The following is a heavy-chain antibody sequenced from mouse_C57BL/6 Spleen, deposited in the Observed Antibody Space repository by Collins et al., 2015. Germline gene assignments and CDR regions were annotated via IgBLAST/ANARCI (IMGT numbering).Heavy chain of an antibody. CDR3: ASDYGSSPGFAY. CDR1: GYTFTTYA. CDR2: INTYSGVP. Sequence: QIQLVQSGPELKKPGETVKISCKASGYTFTTYAMSWVKQAPGKGLKWMGWINTYSGVPTYADDFKGRFAFSLETSASTAYLQINNLKNEDTATYFCASDYGSSPGFAYWGQGTLVTVSA. D-gene: IGHD1-1*01. V-gene: IGHV9-3*01. J-gene: IGHJ3*01.